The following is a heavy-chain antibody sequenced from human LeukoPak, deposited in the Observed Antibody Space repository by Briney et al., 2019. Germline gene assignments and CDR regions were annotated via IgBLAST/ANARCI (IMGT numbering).Heavy chain of an antibody. CDR3: ARKFSATYYN. D-gene: IGHD3-10*01. J-gene: IGHJ4*02. CDR1: GGTFSSYA. V-gene: IGHV1-18*01. CDR2: ISAYNGNT. Sequence: ASVKVSCKASGGTFSSYAISWVRQAPGQGLEWMGWISAYNGNTNYAQNFQGRVTMTTDTSTSTVYMELRSLRSDDTAVYYCARKFSATYYNWGQGTLVTVSS.